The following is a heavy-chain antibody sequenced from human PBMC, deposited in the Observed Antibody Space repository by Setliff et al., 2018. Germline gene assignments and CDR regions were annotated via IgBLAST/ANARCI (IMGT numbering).Heavy chain of an antibody. CDR3: XRATSGWYSAYYYYMDV. Sequence: SETLSLTCTVPGGSVNSGYDNWNWLRQPAGKGLEWIGNINRRGSTNFTPSLKSRVTHXXXTSXXXXXXXXXXXXXXXXAXXYCXRATSGWYSAYYYYMDVWGKGTTVTVSS. CDR1: GGSVNSGYDN. J-gene: IGHJ6*03. CDR2: INRRGST. V-gene: IGHV4-61*10. D-gene: IGHD6-19*01.